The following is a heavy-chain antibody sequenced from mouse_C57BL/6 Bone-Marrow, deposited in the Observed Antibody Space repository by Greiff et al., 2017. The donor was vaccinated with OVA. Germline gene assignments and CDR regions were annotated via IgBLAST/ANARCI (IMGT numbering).Heavy chain of an antibody. J-gene: IGHJ1*03. CDR2: INPNNGGT. Sequence: VQLQQSGPELVKPGASVKISCKASGYTFTDYYMNWVKQSHGKSLEWIGDINPNNGGTSYNQKFKGKATLTVDKASSTAYMELRSLTSEDSAVYDGARGGFITMRFDVWGTGTTVTVSS. CDR1: GYTFTDYY. D-gene: IGHD1-2*01. CDR3: ARGGFITMRFDV. V-gene: IGHV1-26*01.